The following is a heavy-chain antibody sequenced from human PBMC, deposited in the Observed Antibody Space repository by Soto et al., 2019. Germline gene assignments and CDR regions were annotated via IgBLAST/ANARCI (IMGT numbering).Heavy chain of an antibody. D-gene: IGHD2-2*01. J-gene: IGHJ4*02. V-gene: IGHV3-30-3*01. CDR1: GFTFSSYA. Sequence: GGSVRLSCAASGFTFSSYAMRWVRRAPGKGLEWVAVISYDGSNKYYADSVKGRFTISRDNSKNTLYLQMNSLRAEDTAVYYCARDQQRYCSSTSCSGNDYWGQGTLVTVSS. CDR3: ARDQQRYCSSTSCSGNDY. CDR2: ISYDGSNK.